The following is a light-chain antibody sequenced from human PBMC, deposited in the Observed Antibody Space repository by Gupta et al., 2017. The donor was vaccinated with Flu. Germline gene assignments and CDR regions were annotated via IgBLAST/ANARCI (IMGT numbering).Light chain of an antibody. Sequence: EIVLTQAPGTLSLSPWERATLSCRASQSVSSDHLAWYQQIRGQAPRLLIYGASSRASDIPDRFTGSGSGTDFTLTISRLEPEDFAIYYCHQYASSPRTFGQGTKVEI. V-gene: IGKV3-20*01. CDR2: GAS. CDR3: HQYASSPRT. CDR1: QSVSSDH. J-gene: IGKJ1*01.